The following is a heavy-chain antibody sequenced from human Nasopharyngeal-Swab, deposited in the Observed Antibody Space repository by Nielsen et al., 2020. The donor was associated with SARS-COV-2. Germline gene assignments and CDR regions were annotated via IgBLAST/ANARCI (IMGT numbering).Heavy chain of an antibody. CDR1: GGTFSSYA. CDR3: ARDSFVVVPSAITYYYYYMDV. J-gene: IGHJ6*03. D-gene: IGHD2-2*01. V-gene: IGHV1-69*13. Sequence: SVKVSCKASGGTFSSYAISWVRQAPGQGLEWMGGIIPIFGTANYAQKFQGRVTITADESTSTAYMELSSLRSEDTAVYYCARDSFVVVPSAITYYYYYMDVWGKGTTVTVSS. CDR2: IIPIFGTA.